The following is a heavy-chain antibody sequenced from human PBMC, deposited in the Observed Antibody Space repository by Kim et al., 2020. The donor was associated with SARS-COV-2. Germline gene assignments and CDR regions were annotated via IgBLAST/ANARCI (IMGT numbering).Heavy chain of an antibody. V-gene: IGHV3-30*03. CDR2: SSDGSNK. J-gene: IGHJ4*02. Sequence: SSDGSNKCYADSVNGRFTISRDNSRTTLYLQMNSLRAEDTAVYYCTIDSHWGQGTLVTVSS. CDR3: TIDSH.